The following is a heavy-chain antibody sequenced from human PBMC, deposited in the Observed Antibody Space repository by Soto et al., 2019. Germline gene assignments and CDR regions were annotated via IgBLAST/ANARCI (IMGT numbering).Heavy chain of an antibody. Sequence: EVQLVESGGDLVKPGGSLRLSCAASVFNFSIYTMNWVRQAPGKGLEWVSSISSSGTFISYADSVEGRFTISRDNDKNSLYLQMNSLRAEDTAVYYCARDKGGYGDAFDMWGQGTMVTVSS. J-gene: IGHJ3*02. CDR2: ISSSGTFI. CDR3: ARDKGGYGDAFDM. D-gene: IGHD6-25*01. V-gene: IGHV3-21*04. CDR1: VFNFSIYT.